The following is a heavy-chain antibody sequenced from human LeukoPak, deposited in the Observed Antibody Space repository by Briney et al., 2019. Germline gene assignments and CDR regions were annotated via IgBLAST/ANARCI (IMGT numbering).Heavy chain of an antibody. D-gene: IGHD3-22*01. V-gene: IGHV1-2*02. CDR2: INPNSGGT. CDR1: GYTFTGYY. CDR3: ARGPITMIVVVINDNWFDP. Sequence: ASVSVSCTASGYTFTGYYMHWVRQAPGQGLEWMGWINPNSGGTNYAQKFQGRVTMTRDTSISTAYMELSRLRSDDTAVYYCARGPITMIVVVINDNWFDPWGQGTLVTVSS. J-gene: IGHJ5*02.